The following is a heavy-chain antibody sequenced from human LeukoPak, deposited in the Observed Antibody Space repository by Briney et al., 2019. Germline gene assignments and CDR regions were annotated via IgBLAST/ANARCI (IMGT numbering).Heavy chain of an antibody. D-gene: IGHD2-2*02. CDR1: GESINPYY. J-gene: IGHJ6*03. CDR2: IYKSGTT. V-gene: IGHV4-4*07. CDR3: ARVGVVVVPAAITPGASAYYYYYMDV. Sequence: SSETLSLTCTVSGESINPYYWNWIRQSAGKGLEWIGHIYKSGTTNFNPSLTSRVTMSLDTSRNQFSLKLRSVTAADTAVYFCARVGVVVVPAAITPGASAYYYYYMDVWGKGTTVTVSS.